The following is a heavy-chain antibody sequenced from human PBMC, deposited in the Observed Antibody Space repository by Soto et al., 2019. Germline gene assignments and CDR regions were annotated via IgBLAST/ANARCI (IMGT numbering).Heavy chain of an antibody. CDR1: EFNISDYD. CDR2: ISSSGSTI. Sequence: PGGPIRLPWTASEFNISDYDMSWVRQAPGKGLEWVSYISSSGSTIYYADSVKGRFTISRDNAKNSLYLQMNSLRAEDTAVYYCAREGGGSYFDYWGQGTLVTVSS. J-gene: IGHJ4*02. V-gene: IGHV3-48*03. CDR3: AREGGGSYFDY. D-gene: IGHD1-26*01.